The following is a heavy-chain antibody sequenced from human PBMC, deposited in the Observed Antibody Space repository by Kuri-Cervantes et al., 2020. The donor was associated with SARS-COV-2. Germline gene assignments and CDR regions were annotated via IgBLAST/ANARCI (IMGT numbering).Heavy chain of an antibody. J-gene: IGHJ6*01. CDR2: IDWDDDK. D-gene: IGHD3-16*01. CDR1: GGSISSGDYY. Sequence: TLSLTCTVSGGSISSGDYYWSWIRQPPGKALEWLALIDWDDDKYYSTSLKTRLTISKDTSKNQVVLTMTNMDPVDTATYYCARMRGSYGGYYYYGMDVWGQGTTVT. V-gene: IGHV2-70*18. CDR3: ARMRGSYGGYYYYGMDV.